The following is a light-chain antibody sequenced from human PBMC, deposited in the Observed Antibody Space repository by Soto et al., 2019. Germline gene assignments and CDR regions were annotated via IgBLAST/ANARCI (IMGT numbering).Light chain of an antibody. V-gene: IGLV3-21*02. CDR3: QVWDSSSDHVV. J-gene: IGLJ2*01. CDR2: DDS. CDR1: NIGSKS. Sequence: SYELTQPPSVSVAPGQTARITCGGTNIGSKSVHWCQQKPGQAPVLVVYDDSDRPSGIPERFSGSNSGNTATLTISRVEAGDEADYYCQVWDSSSDHVVFGGGTKLTVL.